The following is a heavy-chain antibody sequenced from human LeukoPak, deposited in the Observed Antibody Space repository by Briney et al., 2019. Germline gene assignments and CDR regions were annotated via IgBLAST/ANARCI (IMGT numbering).Heavy chain of an antibody. CDR2: ISYDGSNK. J-gene: IGHJ6*02. CDR1: GFTFSSYA. CDR3: ARGLGPAAFWAELFYYYYGMDV. V-gene: IGHV3-30-3*01. Sequence: QAGGSLRLSCAASGFTFSSYAMHWVRQAPGKGLEWVAVISYDGSNKYYADSVKGRFTISRDNSKNTLYLQMNSLRAEDTAVYYCARGLGPAAFWAELFYYYYGMDVWGQGTTVTVSS. D-gene: IGHD2-2*01.